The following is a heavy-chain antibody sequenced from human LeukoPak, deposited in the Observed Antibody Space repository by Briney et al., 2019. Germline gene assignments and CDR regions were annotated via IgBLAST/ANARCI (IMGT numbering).Heavy chain of an antibody. Sequence: GASVTVSCKASGYTFTSYGISWVRQAPGQGLEWMGWISAYNGNTNYAQKLQGRVTMTTDTSTSTAYMELRSLRSDDTAVYYCARGFLTREYFDWLSINNWFDPWGQGTLVTVSS. CDR3: ARGFLTREYFDWLSINNWFDP. J-gene: IGHJ5*02. D-gene: IGHD3-9*01. CDR1: GYTFTSYG. CDR2: ISAYNGNT. V-gene: IGHV1-18*01.